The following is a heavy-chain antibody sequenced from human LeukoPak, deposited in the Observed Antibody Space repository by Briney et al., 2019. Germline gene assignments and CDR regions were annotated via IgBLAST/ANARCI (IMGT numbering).Heavy chain of an antibody. CDR3: ARGITGTVDY. D-gene: IGHD1-20*01. V-gene: IGHV4-39*01. Sequence: PSETLSLTCTVSGGSISSSSYYWGWIRQPPGKGLEWIGSIYYSGSTYYNPSLKSRVTISVDTSKNQFSLKLSPVTAADTAVYYCARGITGTVDYWGQGTLVTVSS. CDR2: IYYSGST. CDR1: GGSISSSSYY. J-gene: IGHJ4*02.